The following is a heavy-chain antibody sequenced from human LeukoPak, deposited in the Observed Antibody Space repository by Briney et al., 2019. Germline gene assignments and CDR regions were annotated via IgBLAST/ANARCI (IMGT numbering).Heavy chain of an antibody. CDR1: GFTFSSYS. J-gene: IGHJ6*04. CDR2: ISSSSGYI. V-gene: IGHV3-21*01. CDR3: AELGITMIGGV. D-gene: IGHD3-10*02. Sequence: GGSLRLSCAASGFTFSSYSMNWVRQAPGKGLEWVSSISSSSGYIYYADSVKGRFTISRDNAKNSLFLQMNSLRVEDTAVYYCAELGITMIGGVWGKGTTVTISS.